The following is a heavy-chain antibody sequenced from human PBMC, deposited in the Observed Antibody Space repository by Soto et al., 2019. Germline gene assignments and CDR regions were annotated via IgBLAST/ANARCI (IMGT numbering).Heavy chain of an antibody. CDR3: EHRESTGTTTYFDS. J-gene: IGHJ4*02. V-gene: IGHV2-5*02. Sequence: SGPTLVNPPETLTLTCTFSGFSFTTTRMGVGWTRQPPGKALEWLAIIYWDGESRYNPLLRRRLTLTEDTSKNQVFLTMTNMDPKDTATYYCEHRESTGTTTYFDSWGQGIPVTVSS. CDR2: IYWDGES. D-gene: IGHD1-1*01. CDR1: GFSFTTTRMG.